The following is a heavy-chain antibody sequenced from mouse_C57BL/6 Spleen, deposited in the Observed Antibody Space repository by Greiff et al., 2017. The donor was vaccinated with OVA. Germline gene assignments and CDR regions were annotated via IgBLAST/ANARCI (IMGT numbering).Heavy chain of an antibody. D-gene: IGHD1-1*01. J-gene: IGHJ2*01. CDR1: GYTFTSYW. V-gene: IGHV1-7*01. Sequence: QVQLQQSGAELAKPGASVKLSCKASGYTFTSYWMHWVKQRPGQGLEWIGYINPSSGYTKYNQKLKDKATLTADKSSSTAYMQLSSLTYEDSAVYYCASQDPITTAYRDYWGQGTTLTVSS. CDR2: INPSSGYT. CDR3: ASQDPITTAYRDY.